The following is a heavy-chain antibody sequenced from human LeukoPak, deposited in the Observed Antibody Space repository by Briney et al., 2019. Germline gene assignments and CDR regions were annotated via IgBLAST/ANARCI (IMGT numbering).Heavy chain of an antibody. CDR1: GFTFSSYW. CDR3: AKGDIVVVVAATGRFDY. Sequence: GGSLRLSCVASGFTFSSYWMSWVRQAPGKGLEWVANINQDGSGEYYVDSVKGRFTISRDNAKSSLSLQMNSLRDEDTAVYYCAKGDIVVVVAATGRFDYWGQGTLVTVSS. V-gene: IGHV3-7*03. D-gene: IGHD2-15*01. J-gene: IGHJ4*02. CDR2: INQDGSGE.